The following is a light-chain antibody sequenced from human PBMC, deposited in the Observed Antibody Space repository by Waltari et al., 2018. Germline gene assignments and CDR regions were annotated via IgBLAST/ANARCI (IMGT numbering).Light chain of an antibody. Sequence: QSALTQPPSVSGSPGQSVIISCTGTNSDVDIFGRVSWYQQSPGTAPRLMIYEVSNRPSGVPDVFSGPKSGNTASLTISGLQAEDGGDYYCSSYTSSITWVFGGGTKVTVL. J-gene: IGLJ3*02. V-gene: IGLV2-18*02. CDR2: EVS. CDR3: SSYTSSITWV. CDR1: NSDVDIFGR.